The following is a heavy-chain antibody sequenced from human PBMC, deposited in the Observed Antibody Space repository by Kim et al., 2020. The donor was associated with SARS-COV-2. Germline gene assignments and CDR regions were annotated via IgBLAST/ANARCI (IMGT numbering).Heavy chain of an antibody. J-gene: IGHJ3*02. Sequence: SETLSLTCTVSGAFISGYYWSWIRQPPGKGLEWIGYIYYSGSTNYNPSLKSRVTISVDTFKNQFSLKLSSVTAADTAVYYCARDGLGYCSGGSCPWAFDIWGQGTMVTVSS. CDR1: GAFISGYY. CDR2: IYYSGST. D-gene: IGHD2-15*01. CDR3: ARDGLGYCSGGSCPWAFDI. V-gene: IGHV4-59*01.